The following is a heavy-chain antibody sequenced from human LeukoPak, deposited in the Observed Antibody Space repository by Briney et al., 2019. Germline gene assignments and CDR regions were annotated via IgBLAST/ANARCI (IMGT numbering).Heavy chain of an antibody. CDR1: GYTFTSYD. J-gene: IGHJ3*02. D-gene: IGHD3/OR15-3a*01. Sequence: ASVKVSCKASGYTFTSYDINWVRQATGQGLEWMGWMNPNSGNTGYAQKFQGRVTMTTDTSTSTAYMELRSLRSDDTAVYYCARDDFDARLPFDIWGQGTMVTVSS. CDR2: MNPNSGNT. CDR3: ARDDFDARLPFDI. V-gene: IGHV1-8*01.